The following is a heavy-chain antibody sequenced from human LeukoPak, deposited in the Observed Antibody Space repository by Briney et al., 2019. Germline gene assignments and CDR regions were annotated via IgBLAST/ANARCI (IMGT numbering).Heavy chain of an antibody. D-gene: IGHD4-17*01. CDR1: GGSFSGYY. Sequence: SETLSLTCAVYGGSFSGYYWSWIRQPPGKGLEWIGEINHSGSTNYNPSLKSRVTISVDTSKNQFSLKLSSVTAADTAVYYCARGPNYGDRVDFLDSWGQGTKVTVSS. CDR3: ARGPNYGDRVDFLDS. J-gene: IGHJ4*02. V-gene: IGHV4-34*01. CDR2: INHSGST.